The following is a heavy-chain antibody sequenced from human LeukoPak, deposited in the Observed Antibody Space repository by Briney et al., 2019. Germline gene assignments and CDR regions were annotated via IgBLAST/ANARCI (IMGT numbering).Heavy chain of an antibody. J-gene: IGHJ4*02. V-gene: IGHV3-7*01. CDR1: GFTFRNYW. D-gene: IGHD1-1*01. Sequence: GGSLRLSCAASGFTFRNYWMGWVRQAPGKGLEWVANTKPDGSADYYADAERGRFITSGNNANIFLYLQMTGLRAEDTAVYYCARDGGLKTTFDYWGQGTLVTVSS. CDR2: TKPDGSAD. CDR3: ARDGGLKTTFDY.